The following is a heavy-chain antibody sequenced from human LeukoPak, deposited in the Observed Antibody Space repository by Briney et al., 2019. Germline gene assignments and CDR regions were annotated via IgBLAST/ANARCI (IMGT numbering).Heavy chain of an antibody. V-gene: IGHV1-69*01. Sequence: ASVKVSCKASGGTFSSYAISWVRQAPGQGLEWMGGIIPIFGTANYAQKFQGRVTITADESTSTAYMELSSLRSEDTAVYYCARGGWYVYYYYYGMDVWGQGTTVTVSS. J-gene: IGHJ6*02. D-gene: IGHD6-19*01. CDR1: GGTFSSYA. CDR3: ARGGWYVYYYYYGMDV. CDR2: IIPIFGTA.